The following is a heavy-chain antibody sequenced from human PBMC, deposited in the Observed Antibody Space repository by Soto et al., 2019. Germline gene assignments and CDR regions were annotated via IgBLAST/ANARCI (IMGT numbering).Heavy chain of an antibody. CDR3: ARVGGVAARTFDY. CDR2: LYYSGNT. D-gene: IGHD2-15*01. CDR1: GGSISPFY. V-gene: IGHV4-59*01. J-gene: IGHJ4*02. Sequence: SETLSLTCTVSGGSISPFYCSWVRQPPGKGLEWIGYLYYSGNTNYNPSLKSRVTISVDASKNQVSLRLTSVTAADTAVYYCARVGGVAARTFDYWGQGTVVTVSS.